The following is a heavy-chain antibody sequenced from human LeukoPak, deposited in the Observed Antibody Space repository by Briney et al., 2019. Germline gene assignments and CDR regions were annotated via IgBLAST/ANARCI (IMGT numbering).Heavy chain of an antibody. V-gene: IGHV3-43*02. CDR2: IGGDGTRR. CDR1: GFTFDDYS. D-gene: IGHD6-19*01. Sequence: GGSLRLSCAASGFTFDDYSMHWVRQAPGKGLEWVSLIGGDGTRRTYADSVKGRFTISRDNSKNSLFLQMNSLRTEDTAFYYCTKDRWSSSSGPTGMDVWGQGTTVTVSS. CDR3: TKDRWSSSSGPTGMDV. J-gene: IGHJ6*02.